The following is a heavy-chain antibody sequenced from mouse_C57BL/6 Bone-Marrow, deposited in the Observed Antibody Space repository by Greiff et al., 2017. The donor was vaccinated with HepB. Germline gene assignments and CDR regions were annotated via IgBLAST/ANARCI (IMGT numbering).Heavy chain of an antibody. V-gene: IGHV6-3*01. CDR3: TGLYYYGSSYYYFDY. J-gene: IGHJ2*01. CDR2: IRLKSDNYAT. Sequence: EVKVEESGGGLVQPGGSMKLSCVASGFTFSNYWMNWVRQSPETGLEWVAQIRLKSDNYATHYAESVKGRFTISRDDSKSSVYLQMNNLRAEDTGIYYCTGLYYYGSSYYYFDYWGQGTTLTVSS. CDR1: GFTFSNYW. D-gene: IGHD1-1*01.